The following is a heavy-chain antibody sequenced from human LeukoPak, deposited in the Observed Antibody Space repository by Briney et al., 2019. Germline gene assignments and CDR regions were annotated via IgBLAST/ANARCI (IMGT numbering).Heavy chain of an antibody. CDR3: AREGTGSSLSEYFQH. V-gene: IGHV1-69*06. Sequence: SVKVSCKASGGTFSSYAISWVRQAPGQGLEWMGGIIPIFGTASYAQKFQGRVTITADKSTSTAYMELGSLRSEDTAVYYCAREGTGSSLSEYFQHWGQGTLVTVSS. CDR2: IIPIFGTA. CDR1: GGTFSSYA. J-gene: IGHJ1*01. D-gene: IGHD3-10*01.